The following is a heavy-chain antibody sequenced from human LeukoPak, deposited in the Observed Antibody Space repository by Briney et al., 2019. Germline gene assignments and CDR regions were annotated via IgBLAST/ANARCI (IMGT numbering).Heavy chain of an antibody. Sequence: GGSLRLSCVVSRLTFNSNAMYWVRQAPGKGLEWVSGISVSGGSEYYADSVKGRFSVSRDNSKHAVYLQMNSLRAEDTAVYFCASHAHDYDSSGYFDSWGQGALVTVSS. CDR3: ASHAHDYDSSGYFDS. CDR1: RLTFNSNA. V-gene: IGHV3-23*01. CDR2: ISVSGGSE. J-gene: IGHJ4*02. D-gene: IGHD3-22*01.